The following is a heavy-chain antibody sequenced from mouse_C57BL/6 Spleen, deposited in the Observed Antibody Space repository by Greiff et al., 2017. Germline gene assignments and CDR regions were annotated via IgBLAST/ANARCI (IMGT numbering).Heavy chain of an antibody. Sequence: EVQLVESGGGLVKPGGSLKLSCAASGYTFSSYAMSWVRQTPEKRLEWVATITDGGSYTNYHDNVKGRVTFSRDKASKNLYLQLSQLKSEDTAMYYCARGKIFYSNYEWYFDVWGTGTTLTVSS. CDR3: ARGKIFYSNYEWYFDV. D-gene: IGHD2-5*01. CDR2: ITDGGSYT. CDR1: GYTFSSYA. J-gene: IGHJ1*03. V-gene: IGHV5-4*01.